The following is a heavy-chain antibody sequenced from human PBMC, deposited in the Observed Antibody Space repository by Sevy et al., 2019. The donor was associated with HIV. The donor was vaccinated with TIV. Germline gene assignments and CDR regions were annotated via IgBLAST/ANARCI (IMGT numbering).Heavy chain of an antibody. CDR2: ISYDGSNK. CDR1: EFTFSSYA. CDR3: ARDSITSWINYYFDY. J-gene: IGHJ4*02. D-gene: IGHD2-2*01. Sequence: GGSLRLSCAASEFTFSSYAMHWVRQAPGKGLEWVAVISYDGSNKYYADSVKGRFTISRDNSKNTLYLQMNSLRAEDTAVYYCARDSITSWINYYFDYWGQGTLVTVSS. V-gene: IGHV3-30*04.